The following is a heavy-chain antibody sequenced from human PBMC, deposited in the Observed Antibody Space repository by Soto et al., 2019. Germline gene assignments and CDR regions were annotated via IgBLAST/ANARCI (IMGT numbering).Heavy chain of an antibody. V-gene: IGHV3-48*03. CDR3: ARAHGISYDSIGYYNN. Sequence: PGGSLRLSCAASGLTFSSYEMNWVRQAPGKGLEWVSYISSSGSTIYYADSVKGRFTISRDNAKNSLYLQMNSLRAEDTAVYYCARAHGISYDSIGYYNNWGQGNLVTVSS. CDR2: ISSSGSTI. D-gene: IGHD3-22*01. J-gene: IGHJ4*02. CDR1: GLTFSSYE.